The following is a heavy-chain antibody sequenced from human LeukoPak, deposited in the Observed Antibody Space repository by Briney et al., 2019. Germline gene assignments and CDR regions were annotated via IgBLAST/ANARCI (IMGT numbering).Heavy chain of an antibody. Sequence: PSETLSLTCAVYGGSFSGYYWSWIRQPPGKGLEWIGEINHSGSTNYNPSLKSRVTISVDTSKNQFSLKLSSVTAADTAVYYCAPVRTYDILTGPVGYGMDVWGQGTTVTVSS. V-gene: IGHV4-34*01. CDR3: APVRTYDILTGPVGYGMDV. CDR2: INHSGST. J-gene: IGHJ6*02. D-gene: IGHD3-9*01. CDR1: GGSFSGYY.